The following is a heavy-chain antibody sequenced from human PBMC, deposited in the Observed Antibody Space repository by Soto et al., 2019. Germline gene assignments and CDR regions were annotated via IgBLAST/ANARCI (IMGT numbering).Heavy chain of an antibody. CDR2: ISGSGGST. CDR3: AKSVRFVIGGSDY. Sequence: HPGGSLRLSCAASGFTFSSYAMSWVRQAPGKGLEWVSAISGSGGSTYYADSVKGRFTISRDNSKNTLYLQMNSLRAEDTAVYYCAKSVRFVIGGSDYWGQGTLVTVSS. D-gene: IGHD3-10*01. CDR1: GFTFSSYA. V-gene: IGHV3-23*01. J-gene: IGHJ4*02.